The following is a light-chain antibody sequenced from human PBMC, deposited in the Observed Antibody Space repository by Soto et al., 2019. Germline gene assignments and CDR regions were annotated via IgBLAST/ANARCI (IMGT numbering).Light chain of an antibody. CDR3: GTWDSSLSAVI. CDR2: DTN. V-gene: IGLV1-51*01. CDR1: NSNIGINY. Sequence: QTVVTQPPSVSAAPGQKVTISCSGSNSNIGINYVSWFQHLPGTTPKLLIYDTNRRPSGIPDRFSGSKSGTSATLGISALQTGDEADYYCGTWDSSLSAVIFGGGTKLTVL. J-gene: IGLJ2*01.